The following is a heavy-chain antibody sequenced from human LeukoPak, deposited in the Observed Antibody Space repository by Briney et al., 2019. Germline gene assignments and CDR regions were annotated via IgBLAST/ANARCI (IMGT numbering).Heavy chain of an antibody. CDR3: ARVTGYPQVLLFDY. D-gene: IGHD1-20*01. V-gene: IGHV4-31*03. J-gene: IGHJ4*02. CDR1: GGSISSGGYY. Sequence: TSQTLSLTCTVSGGSISSGGYYWSWIRQHPGKGLEWIGYIYYSGSTYYNPSLKSRVTISVDTSKNQFSLKLSSVTAADTAVYYCARVTGYPQVLLFDYWGQGTLVTVSS. CDR2: IYYSGST.